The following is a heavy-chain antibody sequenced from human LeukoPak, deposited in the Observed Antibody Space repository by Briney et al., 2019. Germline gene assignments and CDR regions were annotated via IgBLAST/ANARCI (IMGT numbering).Heavy chain of an antibody. CDR1: GGSISSYY. Sequence: TVSGGSISSYYWSWIRQPPGKGLEWIGFIAYTGSTNYNPSLKSRVTISVDTSKNQFSLRLTSVTAADTAVCFCARATGDRDQLDYWGQGTLVTVSS. J-gene: IGHJ4*02. V-gene: IGHV4-59*01. CDR2: IAYTGST. CDR3: ARATGDRDQLDY. D-gene: IGHD7-27*01.